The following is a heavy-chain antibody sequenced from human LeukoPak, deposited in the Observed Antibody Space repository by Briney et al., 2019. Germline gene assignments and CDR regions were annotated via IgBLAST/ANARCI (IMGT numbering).Heavy chain of an antibody. CDR1: GGTFSSYA. J-gene: IGHJ4*02. D-gene: IGHD2-2*01. CDR2: FIPIFGTA. V-gene: IGHV1-69*05. CDR3: ARIGSTSFEEGYFDY. Sequence: SVKVSCKASGGTFSSYAISWVRQAPGQGLEWMGGFIPIFGTANYAQKFQGRVTITTDESTSTAYMELSSLRSEDTAVYYCARIGSTSFEEGYFDYWGQGTLVTVSS.